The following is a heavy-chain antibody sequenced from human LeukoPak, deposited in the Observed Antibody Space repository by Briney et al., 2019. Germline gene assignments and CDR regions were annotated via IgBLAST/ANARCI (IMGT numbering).Heavy chain of an antibody. V-gene: IGHV4-59*08. CDR1: GGSISSYY. J-gene: IGHJ4*02. CDR2: IYYSGST. D-gene: IGHD6-6*01. CDR3: ARQESIAVFDY. Sequence: KPSETLSLTCTVSGGSISSYYWSWIRQPPGRGLEWIGYIYYSGSTNYNPSLKSRVTISVDTSKNQFSLKLSSVTAADPAVYYCARQESIAVFDYWGQGTLVTVSS.